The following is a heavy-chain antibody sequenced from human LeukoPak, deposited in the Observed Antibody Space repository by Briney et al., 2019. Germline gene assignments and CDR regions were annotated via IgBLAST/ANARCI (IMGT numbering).Heavy chain of an antibody. CDR3: AKAAVYHDSCPDS. D-gene: IGHD5/OR15-5a*01. CDR1: GFIFSTYT. Sequence: GGSLRLSCAASGFIFSTYTTNWVRQAPGKGLEWVSSISSSGGSTYYADSVKGRFTISRDNSKNTLYLQVNSLRAEDTAVYYCAKAAVYHDSCPDSWGQGTLVTVSS. J-gene: IGHJ4*02. CDR2: ISSSGGST. V-gene: IGHV3-23*01.